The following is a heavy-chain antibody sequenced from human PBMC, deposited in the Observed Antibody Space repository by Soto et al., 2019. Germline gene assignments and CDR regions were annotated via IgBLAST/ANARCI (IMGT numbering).Heavy chain of an antibody. CDR3: ARVGRFLEWLN. Sequence: GGSLRLSCAASGFTFSSYEMNWVRQAPGRGLEGVSYISSSGSTIYYADSVKGRFTISRDNAKNSLYLQMNSLRAEDTAVYYCARVGRFLEWLNWGQGTLVTVSS. V-gene: IGHV3-48*03. CDR1: GFTFSSYE. D-gene: IGHD3-3*01. J-gene: IGHJ4*02. CDR2: ISSSGSTI.